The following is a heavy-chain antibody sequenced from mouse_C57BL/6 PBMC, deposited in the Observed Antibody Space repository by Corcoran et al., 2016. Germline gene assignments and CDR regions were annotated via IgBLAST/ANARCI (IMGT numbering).Heavy chain of an antibody. CDR2: INHNNGGT. D-gene: IGHD1-1*01. CDR1: GYTFTDYY. CDR3: ARFGSYGSSLYWYFDV. Sequence: EVQLQQSGPELVKPGASVKISCKASGYTFTDYYMNWVKQSHGKSLEWIGDINHNNGGTSYNQKFKGKATLTVDKSSSTAYMELRSLTSEDSAVYYCARFGSYGSSLYWYFDVWGTGTTVTVSS. V-gene: IGHV1-26*01. J-gene: IGHJ1*03.